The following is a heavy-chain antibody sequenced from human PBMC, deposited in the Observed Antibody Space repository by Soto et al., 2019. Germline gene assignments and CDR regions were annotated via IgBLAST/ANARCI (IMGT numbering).Heavy chain of an antibody. CDR1: GFTFSSYA. Sequence: GGSLRLSCAASGFTFSSYAMSWVRQAPGKGLELVSAISGSGGSTYYADSVQSRFTISRDNAKNSLYLQMNSLRSEDTAVYYCARDRGYSDSTGYFDYWGQVSLGTVSS. J-gene: IGHJ4*02. D-gene: IGHD3-22*01. CDR3: ARDRGYSDSTGYFDY. V-gene: IGHV3-23*01. CDR2: ISGSGGST.